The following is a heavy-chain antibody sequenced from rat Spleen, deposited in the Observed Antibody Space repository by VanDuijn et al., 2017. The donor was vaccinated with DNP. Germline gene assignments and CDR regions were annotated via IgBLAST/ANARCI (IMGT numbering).Heavy chain of an antibody. CDR1: GFTFSDYY. CDR3: AKGPNYGGYDY. CDR2: ISYEGSST. D-gene: IGHD1-11*01. J-gene: IGHJ2*01. V-gene: IGHV5-22*01. Sequence: EVQLVESGGGLVQPGRSLKLSCAASGFTFSDYYMAWVRQAPKKGLEWVASISYEGSSTYYGDSVKGRFTISRDKAKSTLYLQMSKLGSEDTAIYYCAKGPNYGGYDYWGQGVMVTVSS.